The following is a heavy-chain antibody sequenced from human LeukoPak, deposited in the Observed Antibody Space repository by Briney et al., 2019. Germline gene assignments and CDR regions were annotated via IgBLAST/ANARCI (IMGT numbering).Heavy chain of an antibody. D-gene: IGHD3-22*01. J-gene: IGHJ4*02. Sequence: ASVKVSCKASGYTFTGYYMHWVRQAPGQGLEWMGWINPNSGGTNYAQKFQGRVTMTRDTSISTAYMELSRLRSEDTAVYYCAREITPPYYYDSSGDSFDYWGQGTLVTVSS. CDR2: INPNSGGT. V-gene: IGHV1-2*02. CDR1: GYTFTGYY. CDR3: AREITPPYYYDSSGDSFDY.